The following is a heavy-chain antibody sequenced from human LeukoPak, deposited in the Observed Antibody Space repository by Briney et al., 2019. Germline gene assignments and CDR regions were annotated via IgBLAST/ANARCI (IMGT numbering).Heavy chain of an antibody. CDR3: AKAPYYYGSGHYDY. V-gene: IGHV3-23*01. CDR2: ISGSGGST. J-gene: IGHJ4*02. Sequence: GGSLRLSCAASGFTFSSYAMSWVRQAPGKGLEWVSAISGSGGSTYYADSVKGRFTISRDNSKTTLYLQMNSLRAEDTAVYYCAKAPYYYGSGHYDYWGQGTLVTVSS. D-gene: IGHD3-10*01. CDR1: GFTFSSYA.